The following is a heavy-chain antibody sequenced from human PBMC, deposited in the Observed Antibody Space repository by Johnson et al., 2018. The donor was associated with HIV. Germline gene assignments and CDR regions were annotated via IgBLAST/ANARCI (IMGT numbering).Heavy chain of an antibody. CDR3: AKDQDWGGDCYPDAVDI. CDR2: IRYDGSNK. Sequence: QVQLVESGGGVVQPGGSLRLSCAASGFPFSSYGMHWVRQAPGKGLEWVAFIRYDGSNKYYADSVKGRFTISRDTSKNTLYLQMNSLRAEDTAGYYCAKDQDWGGDCYPDAVDIWGQGTMVTVSS. D-gene: IGHD2-21*02. J-gene: IGHJ3*02. CDR1: GFPFSSYG. V-gene: IGHV3-30*02.